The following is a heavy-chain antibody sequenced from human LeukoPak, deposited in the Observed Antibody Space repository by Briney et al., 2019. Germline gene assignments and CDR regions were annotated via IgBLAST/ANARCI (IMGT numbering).Heavy chain of an antibody. V-gene: IGHV3-53*01. CDR2: IYSGGST. J-gene: IGHJ4*02. D-gene: IGHD5-12*01. CDR1: GFTVSSNY. CDR3: ARVATGGPLIVAAYYFDY. Sequence: PGGSLRLSCAASGFTVSSNYMSWVRQAPGKGLEWVSVIYSGGSTYYADSVKGRFTISRDNSQKTLYLQMNSLRAEDMGVYYCARVATGGPLIVAAYYFDYWGQGTLVTVSS.